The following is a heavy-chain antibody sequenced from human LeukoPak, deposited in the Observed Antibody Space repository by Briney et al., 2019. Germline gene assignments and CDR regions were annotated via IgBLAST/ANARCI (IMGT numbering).Heavy chain of an antibody. CDR3: ARERLEQEGFDP. Sequence: GGSLRLSCAASGFTFSSYWMHWVRQAPGKGLVWVSRINSDGSSTSYADSVKGRFTISRDNAKNTLYLQMNSLRAEDTAVYYCARERLEQEGFDPWGQGTLVTVSS. J-gene: IGHJ5*02. V-gene: IGHV3-74*01. CDR1: GFTFSSYW. D-gene: IGHD1/OR15-1a*01. CDR2: INSDGSST.